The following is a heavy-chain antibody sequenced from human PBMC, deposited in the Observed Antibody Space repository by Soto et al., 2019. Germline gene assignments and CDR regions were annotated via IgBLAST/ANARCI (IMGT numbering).Heavy chain of an antibody. J-gene: IGHJ4*02. D-gene: IGHD6-13*01. CDR2: INSDGSST. Sequence: PEGSLRLSCAASGFTFSSYVMHWVRQAPGKGLVWVSRINSDGSSTSYADSVKGRFTISRDNAKNTLYLQMNSLRAEDTAVYYCARVPPTYSSSWNGVHDYWGQGTLVTVSS. V-gene: IGHV3-74*01. CDR1: GFTFSSYV. CDR3: ARVPPTYSSSWNGVHDY.